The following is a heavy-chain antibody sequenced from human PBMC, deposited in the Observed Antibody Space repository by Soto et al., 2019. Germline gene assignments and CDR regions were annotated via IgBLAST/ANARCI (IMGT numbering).Heavy chain of an antibody. CDR3: AREYYGILTGYYTDY. CDR2: ISGDGVTT. V-gene: IGHV3-74*01. J-gene: IGHJ4*02. D-gene: IGHD3-9*01. CDR1: GFPFSSYW. Sequence: EVQLVDSGGDLVERGGSLRLSCAASGFPFSSYWMHWVRHTPGKGLDWVARISGDGVTTYYADSVTGRFTVSRDNAKNTLSLQISGLRAEDTAVYYCAREYYGILTGYYTDYWGQGTLVSVSS.